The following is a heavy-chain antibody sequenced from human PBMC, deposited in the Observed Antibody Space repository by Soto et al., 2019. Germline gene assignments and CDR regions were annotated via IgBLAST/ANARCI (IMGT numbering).Heavy chain of an antibody. J-gene: IGHJ5*02. CDR3: ARPSGAAAGTNTGQGRFDP. V-gene: IGHV4-39*01. Sequence: QLQLQESGPGLVKPSETLSLTCTVSGGSISSSSYYWGWIRQPPGKGLEWIGSIYYSGSTYYNPSLKSRVTISVDTSKNQFSLKLSSVTAADTAVYYCARPSGAAAGTNTGQGRFDPWGQGTLVTVSS. CDR2: IYYSGST. D-gene: IGHD6-13*01. CDR1: GGSISSSSYY.